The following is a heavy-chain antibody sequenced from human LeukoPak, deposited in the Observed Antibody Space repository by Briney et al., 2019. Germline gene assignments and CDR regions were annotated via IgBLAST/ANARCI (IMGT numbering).Heavy chain of an antibody. J-gene: IGHJ3*02. CDR1: GGSISSGGYY. Sequence: PSETLSLTCTVSGGSISSGGYYWSWIRQHPGKGLEWIGYIYYSGSTYYNPSLKSQVTISVDTSKNQFSLKLSSVTAADTAVYYCARGLVVPAAIIAFDIWGQGTMVTVSS. V-gene: IGHV4-31*01. CDR3: ARGLVVPAAIIAFDI. CDR2: IYYSGST. D-gene: IGHD2-2*01.